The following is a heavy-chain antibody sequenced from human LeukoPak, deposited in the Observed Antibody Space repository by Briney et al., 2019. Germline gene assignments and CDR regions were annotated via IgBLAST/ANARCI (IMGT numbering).Heavy chain of an antibody. J-gene: IGHJ4*02. V-gene: IGHV1-24*01. D-gene: IGHD3-9*01. CDR1: GYTLTELS. Sequence: EASVKASCKVSGYTLTELSMHWVRQAPGTGLEWRGGFDPEDGETIYAQKFQGRVTMTEDPSTDTAYMELSSLRSEDTAVYYCATDKRGRYFDWLLYYWGQGTLVTVSS. CDR2: FDPEDGET. CDR3: ATDKRGRYFDWLLYY.